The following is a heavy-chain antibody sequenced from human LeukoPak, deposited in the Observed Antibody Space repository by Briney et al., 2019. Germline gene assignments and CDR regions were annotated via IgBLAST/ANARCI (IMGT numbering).Heavy chain of an antibody. CDR3: ASPTDQWLARAAWRFSLAY. CDR1: GYTFTGYY. Sequence: ASVKVSCKASGYTFTGYYMHWVRQAPGQGLEWMGWINPNSGGTNYAQKFQGRVTMTRDTSISTAYMELSRLRSDDTAVYYCASPTDQWLARAAWRFSLAYWGQGTLVTVSS. D-gene: IGHD6-19*01. J-gene: IGHJ4*02. V-gene: IGHV1-2*02. CDR2: INPNSGGT.